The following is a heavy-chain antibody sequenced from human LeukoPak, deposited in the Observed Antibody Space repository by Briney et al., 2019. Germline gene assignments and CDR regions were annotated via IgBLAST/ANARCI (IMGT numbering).Heavy chain of an antibody. Sequence: SETLSLTCTVSGGSISSYYWSWIRQPPGKGLEWIGYIYYSGSTNYNPSLKSRVTISVDTSKNQFSLKLSSVTAADTAVYYCVSSGYSYGSHYYYYGMDVWGQGTTVTVSS. CDR3: VSSGYSYGSHYYYYGMDV. CDR1: GGSISSYY. D-gene: IGHD5-18*01. J-gene: IGHJ6*02. CDR2: IYYSGST. V-gene: IGHV4-59*08.